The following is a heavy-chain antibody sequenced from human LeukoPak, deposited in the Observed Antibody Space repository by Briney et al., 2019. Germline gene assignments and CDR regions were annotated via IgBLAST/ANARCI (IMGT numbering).Heavy chain of an antibody. J-gene: IGHJ4*02. CDR1: GFTFSSYS. CDR2: ISSSSSYI. V-gene: IGHV3-21*01. D-gene: IGHD6-6*01. CDR3: ARGLYSSSSGRVDY. Sequence: GRSLRLSCAASGFTFSSYSMNWVRQAPGKGLEWVSSISSSSSYIYYADSVKGRFTISRDNAKNSLYLQMNSLRAEDTAVYYCARGLYSSSSGRVDYWGQGTLVTVSS.